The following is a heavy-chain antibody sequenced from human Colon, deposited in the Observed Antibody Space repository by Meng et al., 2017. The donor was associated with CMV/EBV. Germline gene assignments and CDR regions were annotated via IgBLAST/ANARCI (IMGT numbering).Heavy chain of an antibody. CDR3: ARDAAYSWKGANWFDP. CDR1: GYTFTNYG. Sequence: ASVKVSCKASGYTFTNYGINWVRQAPGQGLEWMGSINPNSGGTNYAQNFQGRVTMTRDTSISTAYMDLSRLRSDDTAVYYCARDAAYSWKGANWFDPWGQGTLVTVSS. V-gene: IGHV1-2*02. J-gene: IGHJ5*02. CDR2: INPNSGGT. D-gene: IGHD1-1*01.